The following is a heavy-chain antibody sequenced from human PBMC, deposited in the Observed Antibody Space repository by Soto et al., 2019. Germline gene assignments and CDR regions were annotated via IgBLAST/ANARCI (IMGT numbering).Heavy chain of an antibody. Sequence: EVQLVQSGGGLVQPGGSLRLSCVGSGFTFTDFYMNWVRQAPGKALEWVANIRPDGSETNYVESVKGRFTTSRDNAKNSLFLQMNSLRADDTAVYYCAGWGGHDYNYWGQGILVTVSS. CDR3: AGWGGHDYNY. V-gene: IGHV3-7*03. CDR1: GFTFTDFY. CDR2: IRPDGSET. J-gene: IGHJ4*02. D-gene: IGHD4-4*01.